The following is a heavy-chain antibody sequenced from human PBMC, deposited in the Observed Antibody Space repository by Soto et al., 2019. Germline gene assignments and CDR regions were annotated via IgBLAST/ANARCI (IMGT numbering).Heavy chain of an antibody. D-gene: IGHD2-2*01. Sequence: GGSLRLSCAASGFTFSSYSMNWVRQAPGKGLEWVSYISSSSSTIYYADSVKGRFTISRDNAKNSLYLQMNSLRAEDTAVYYCARDPPHCSSTSCFSAYYYYYMDVWGKGTTVTVSS. CDR2: ISSSSSTI. V-gene: IGHV3-48*01. CDR1: GFTFSSYS. CDR3: ARDPPHCSSTSCFSAYYYYYMDV. J-gene: IGHJ6*03.